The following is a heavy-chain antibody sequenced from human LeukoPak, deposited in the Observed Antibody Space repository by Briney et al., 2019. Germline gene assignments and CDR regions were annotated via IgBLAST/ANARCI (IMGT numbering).Heavy chain of an antibody. CDR2: IYYSGST. CDR3: ARGTFDY. Sequence: PSETLSLTCTVSGGSISSYYWSWIRQPPGKGLEWIGYIYYSGSTKYNPSLKSRVTISVDTSKNQFSLKLSSVTAADTAVYYCARGTFDYWGQGTLVTVSS. V-gene: IGHV4-59*01. CDR1: GGSISSYY. J-gene: IGHJ4*02.